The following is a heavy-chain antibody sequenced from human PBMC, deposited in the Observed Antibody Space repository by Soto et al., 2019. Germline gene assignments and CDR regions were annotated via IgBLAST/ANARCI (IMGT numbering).Heavy chain of an antibody. D-gene: IGHD2-8*01. V-gene: IGHV1-18*01. CDR1: GYTFTSFG. CDR3: ARDRSMYYGMDV. J-gene: IGHJ6*02. Sequence: QVQLVQSGGEVKKPGASVKVSCKATGYTFTSFGISLVRQAPGQGLEWMGWISAYNGNTNYAQKLQGRVTMTTDTSTSAAYMELRSLTSDDTAVYYCARDRSMYYGMDVWGQGTTVTVSS. CDR2: ISAYNGNT.